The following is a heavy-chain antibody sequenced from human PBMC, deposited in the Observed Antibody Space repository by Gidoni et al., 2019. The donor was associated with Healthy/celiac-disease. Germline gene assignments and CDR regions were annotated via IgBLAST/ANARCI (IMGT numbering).Heavy chain of an antibody. CDR2: ISGSGGST. J-gene: IGHJ3*02. V-gene: IGHV3-23*01. Sequence: EVQLLEYGGGLVQPGGSLRLSCAASGFTFSSDAMSWVRQAPGRGLGWVSAISGSGGSTYYADSVKGRFTISRDNSKNTLYLQMNSLRAEDTAVYYCAKAYCSGGSCYSGHGAFDIWGQGTMVTVSS. CDR1: GFTFSSDA. CDR3: AKAYCSGGSCYSGHGAFDI. D-gene: IGHD2-15*01.